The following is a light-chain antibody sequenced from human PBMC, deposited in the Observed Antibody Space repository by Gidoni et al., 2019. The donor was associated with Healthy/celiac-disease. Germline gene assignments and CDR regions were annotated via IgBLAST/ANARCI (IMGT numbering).Light chain of an antibody. V-gene: IGKV3-11*01. CDR1: QSVSSY. CDR3: QQRSNWPLT. Sequence: EIVLTQSPATLSLSPGERATLSCRASQSVSSYLASYQQKPGQAPRLLIYDASNRATGIPARFSGSGSGTDFTLTISSLAPEDFAVYYCQQRSNWPLTFGGGTKVEIK. J-gene: IGKJ4*01. CDR2: DAS.